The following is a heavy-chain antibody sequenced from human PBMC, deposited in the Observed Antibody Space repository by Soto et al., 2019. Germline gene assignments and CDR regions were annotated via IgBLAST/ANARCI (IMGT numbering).Heavy chain of an antibody. D-gene: IGHD3-22*01. CDR3: VRERVGFDSSGYPRRYFNF. CDR2: IFYSGST. Sequence: QVQLQESGPRLVRPSETLSLTCNVSGGPISGDYYWTWIRQPPGKGLEWIGDIFYSGSTYYNPSLKSRVTMSVATSKNQFSLGLSSVTAADTAVYYCVRERVGFDSSGYPRRYFNFGGQGIVATVSS. CDR1: GGPISGDYY. J-gene: IGHJ4*02. V-gene: IGHV4-30-4*01.